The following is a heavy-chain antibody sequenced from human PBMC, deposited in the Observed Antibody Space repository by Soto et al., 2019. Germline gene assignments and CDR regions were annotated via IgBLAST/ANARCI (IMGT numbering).Heavy chain of an antibody. J-gene: IGHJ6*01. CDR1: RFPFSTYG. D-gene: IGHD3-10*01. V-gene: IGHV3-30*18. CDR2: ISYDGSEK. Sequence: GGSLRLSCAASRFPFSTYGMHWVRQAPGKGLEWVAVISYDGSEKYYADSVKGRFTISRDNSKNTLYLQMNSLRAEDTAVYYCAKDTDAVRGVDYGMDVWGQGTTVTVSS. CDR3: AKDTDAVRGVDYGMDV.